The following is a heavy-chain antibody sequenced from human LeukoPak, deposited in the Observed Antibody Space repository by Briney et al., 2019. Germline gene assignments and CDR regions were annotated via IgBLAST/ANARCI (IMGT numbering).Heavy chain of an antibody. CDR3: ARDGGGSYADY. Sequence: PSETLSLTCTVSGGSISSGYYWGWIRQPPGKGLEWIGSIYYSGSTYYNPSLKSRVTISVDTSKNQFSLKLSSVTAADTAVYYCARDGGGSYADYWGQGTLVTVSS. V-gene: IGHV4-38-2*02. CDR2: IYYSGST. CDR1: GGSISSGYY. J-gene: IGHJ4*02. D-gene: IGHD1-26*01.